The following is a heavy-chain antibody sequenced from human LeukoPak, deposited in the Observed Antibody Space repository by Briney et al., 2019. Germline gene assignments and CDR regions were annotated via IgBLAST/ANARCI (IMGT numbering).Heavy chain of an antibody. D-gene: IGHD6-13*01. J-gene: IGHJ4*02. CDR1: GGSFSGYY. V-gene: IGHV4-34*01. CDR3: AIGVAAAGTPGDY. Sequence: SETLSLTCAVYGGSFSGYYWSWIRQPPGKGLEWIGEINHSGSTNYNPSLKSRVTISVDTSKNQFSLKLSSVTAADTAVYYCAIGVAAAGTPGDYWGQGTLVTVSS. CDR2: INHSGST.